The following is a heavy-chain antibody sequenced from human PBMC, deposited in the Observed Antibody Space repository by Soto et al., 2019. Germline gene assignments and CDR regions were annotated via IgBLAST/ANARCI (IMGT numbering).Heavy chain of an antibody. Sequence: WGSLRISCASSVFIFTNYAMCWVRQAPGKGLELVSLINGGGDTTYYADSVNGRFTVSRDNSKSILYLQMNSLRVDDTSVFYCATQDFRSTSGTTWGQGTLVTVSS. CDR2: INGGGDTT. V-gene: IGHV3-23*01. D-gene: IGHD1-1*01. J-gene: IGHJ4*02. CDR3: ATQDFRSTSGTT. CDR1: VFIFTNYA.